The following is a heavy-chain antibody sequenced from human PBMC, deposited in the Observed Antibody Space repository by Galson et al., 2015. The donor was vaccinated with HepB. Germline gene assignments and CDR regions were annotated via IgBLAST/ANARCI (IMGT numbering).Heavy chain of an antibody. CDR3: ARLIVGAIDY. J-gene: IGHJ4*02. V-gene: IGHV3-7*03. Sequence: SLRLSCAASGFIFSSYWMSWVRQAPGKGLEWVANIKQDGSEKYYVDSVKGRFTIYRDNVKNSLNLQVNGLRAEDTAVYYCARLIVGAIDYWGQGILVTVSS. CDR1: GFIFSSYW. D-gene: IGHD1-26*01. CDR2: IKQDGSEK.